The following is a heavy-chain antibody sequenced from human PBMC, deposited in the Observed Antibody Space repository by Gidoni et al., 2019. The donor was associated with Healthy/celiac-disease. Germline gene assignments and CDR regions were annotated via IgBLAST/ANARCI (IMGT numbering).Heavy chain of an antibody. CDR3: ARDNVFGLVRLFDY. D-gene: IGHD3-16*01. J-gene: IGHJ4*02. V-gene: IGHV1-2*02. Sequence: QVQLVQSGAEVKKPGASVKVSCKASGYTFTGYYMHWVRQAPGQGREWMGWINPNSGGRVTMTRDTSISTAYMELSRLRSDDTAVYYCARDNVFGLVRLFDYWGQGTLVTVSS. CDR1: GYTFTGYY. CDR2: INPNSG.